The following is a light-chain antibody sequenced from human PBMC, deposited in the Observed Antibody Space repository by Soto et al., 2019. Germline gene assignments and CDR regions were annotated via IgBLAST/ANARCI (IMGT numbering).Light chain of an antibody. J-gene: IGKJ2*01. V-gene: IGKV3-20*01. Sequence: EIVLTQSPGTLSLSPGERATLSCRASQSVGSSHLAWYQQKPGQAPRLLIYGASSTATGIPDRFSGSGSGTDFTLTISRLEPEDIATYYCQQSENLPYTFGQGTKLEIK. CDR3: QQSENLPYT. CDR2: GAS. CDR1: QSVGSSH.